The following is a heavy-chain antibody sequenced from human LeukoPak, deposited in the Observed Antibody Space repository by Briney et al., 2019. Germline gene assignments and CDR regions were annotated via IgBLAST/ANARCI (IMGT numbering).Heavy chain of an antibody. J-gene: IGHJ4*02. Sequence: GGSLRLSCAASGFTFSSYAMTWVRQAPGKGLEWVSTISGGGVSTYYADSVKGRFTISRDNSKNTLYLQMNSPRAEDTAVYYCAKEKGYSGPAYYFDYWGQGTLVTVSS. CDR2: ISGGGVST. CDR1: GFTFSSYA. D-gene: IGHD1-26*01. V-gene: IGHV3-23*01. CDR3: AKEKGYSGPAYYFDY.